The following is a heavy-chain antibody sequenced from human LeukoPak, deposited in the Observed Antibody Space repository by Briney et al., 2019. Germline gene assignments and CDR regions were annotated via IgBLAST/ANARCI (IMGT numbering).Heavy chain of an antibody. CDR2: ISDSGGRT. Sequence: GGSLRLSCAVSGITLSSYGMSWVRQAPGKGLEWVAGISDSGGRTNYADSVKGRFTISRDNPKNTLYLQMNSLRAGDTAVYFCAKRGVVIRVILVGFHKEAYYFDSWGQGALVTVSS. D-gene: IGHD3-22*01. CDR3: AKRGVVIRVILVGFHKEAYYFDS. CDR1: GITLSSYG. V-gene: IGHV3-23*01. J-gene: IGHJ4*02.